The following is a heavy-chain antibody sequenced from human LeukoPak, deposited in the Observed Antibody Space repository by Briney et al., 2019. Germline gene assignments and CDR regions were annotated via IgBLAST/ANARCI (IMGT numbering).Heavy chain of an antibody. V-gene: IGHV4-34*01. CDR3: ARGLSGGLVRGADY. J-gene: IGHJ4*02. Sequence: PETLPLTCAVYGGSFSGYYWSWIRQPPGKGLEWIGEINHSGSTNYNPSLKSRVTISVDTSKNQFSLKLSSVTAADTAVYYCARGLSGGLVRGADYWGQGTLVTVSS. CDR2: INHSGST. CDR1: GGSFSGYY. D-gene: IGHD3-10*01.